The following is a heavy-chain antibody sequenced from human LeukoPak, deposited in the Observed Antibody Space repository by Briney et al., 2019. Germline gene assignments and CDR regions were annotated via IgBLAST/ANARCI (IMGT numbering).Heavy chain of an antibody. Sequence: GGSLRLSCAASGFTFSSYSMNWVRQAPGKGLVWVSRINSDGINTSYADSVKGRFTISRDNAKNTLNLQMNSLRAEDTAVYYCASPGSGYSSGWSFDYWGQGTLVTVSS. CDR2: INSDGINT. J-gene: IGHJ4*02. V-gene: IGHV3-74*01. D-gene: IGHD6-19*01. CDR1: GFTFSSYS. CDR3: ASPGSGYSSGWSFDY.